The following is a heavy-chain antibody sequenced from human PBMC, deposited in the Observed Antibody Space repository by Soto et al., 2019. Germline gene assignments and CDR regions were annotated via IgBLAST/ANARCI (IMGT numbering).Heavy chain of an antibody. V-gene: IGHV3-21*01. CDR2: ISSSSSYI. J-gene: IGHJ4*02. D-gene: IGHD6-13*01. CDR1: GFTFSSYS. CDR3: ARDGIAAARSFDY. Sequence: GGSLRLSCAASGFTFSSYSMNWVRQAPGKGLEWVSSISSSSSYIYYADSVKGRFTISRDNAKNSLYLQMNSLRAEDTAVYYCARDGIAAARSFDYWGQGTLVTVSS.